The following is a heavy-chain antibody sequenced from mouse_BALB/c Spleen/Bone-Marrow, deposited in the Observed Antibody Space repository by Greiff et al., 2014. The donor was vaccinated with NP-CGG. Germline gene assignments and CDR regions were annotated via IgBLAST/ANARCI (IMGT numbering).Heavy chain of an antibody. V-gene: IGHV2-9*02. CDR1: GFSLTSYG. Sequence: QVQLQQPGPGLVAPSQSLSITCTVSGFSLTSYGVHWVRQPPGKGLEWLGAIWADGSTNYNSALMSRLSIRKDNSKSQVFLKMNSLQTDDTAMYYCARITTATGAMDYWGQGTSVTVSS. D-gene: IGHD1-2*01. J-gene: IGHJ4*01. CDR3: ARITTATGAMDY. CDR2: IWADGST.